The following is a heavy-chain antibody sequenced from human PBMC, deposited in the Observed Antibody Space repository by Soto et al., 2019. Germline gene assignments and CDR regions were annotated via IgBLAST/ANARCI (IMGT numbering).Heavy chain of an antibody. CDR2: ISSSSSYI. J-gene: IGHJ3*02. D-gene: IGHD3-22*01. CDR3: ARDHYYYDSSGLGDAFDI. Sequence: GGSLRLSCGASGFTFSSYSMNWVRQAPGKGLEWVSSISSSSSYIYYADSVKGRFTISRDNAKNSLYLQMNSLRAEDTTVYYCARDHYYYDSSGLGDAFDIWCQGTMVTVSS. V-gene: IGHV3-21*01. CDR1: GFTFSSYS.